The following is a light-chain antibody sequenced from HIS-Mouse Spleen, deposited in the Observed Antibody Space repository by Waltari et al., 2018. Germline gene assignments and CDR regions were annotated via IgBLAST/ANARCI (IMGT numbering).Light chain of an antibody. J-gene: IGLJ1*01. Sequence: QSALTQPASVSGSPGQSITIPCPGTSSDGGGYNYVPWYQQHPGKAPKLMIYDVSNRPSGVSNRFSGSKSGNTASLTISGLQAEDEADYYCSSYTSSSTYVFGTGTKVTVL. CDR3: SSYTSSSTYV. CDR1: SSDGGGYNY. CDR2: DVS. V-gene: IGLV2-14*03.